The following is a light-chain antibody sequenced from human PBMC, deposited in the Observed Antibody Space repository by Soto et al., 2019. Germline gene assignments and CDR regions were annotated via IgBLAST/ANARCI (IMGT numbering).Light chain of an antibody. CDR1: TSNIGAGYD. CDR2: GNT. CDR3: QSYDNTLSGPIYV. V-gene: IGLV1-40*01. Sequence: QSVLTQPPSVSGALGQRVTISCTGITSNIGAGYDVHWYQLLPGRAPKLLIYGNTNRPSGVPDRFSGSKSATSASLAITGLQVEDEAIYYCQSYDNTLSGPIYVFGTGTKLTVL. J-gene: IGLJ1*01.